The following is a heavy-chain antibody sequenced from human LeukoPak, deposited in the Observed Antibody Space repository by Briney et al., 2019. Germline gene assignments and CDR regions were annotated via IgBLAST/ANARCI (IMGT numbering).Heavy chain of an antibody. J-gene: IGHJ3*02. CDR2: ISTSSNYI. D-gene: IGHD3-3*01. Sequence: GGSLRLSCTASGFTFSSYEMNWVRQAPGKGLEWVSYISTSSNYIYYADSLKGRFTVSRDNAKNSLYLQMNSLRAEDTAVYYCARDQTPYYDFWSGYSEAAFDIWGQGTMVTVSS. V-gene: IGHV3-21*01. CDR1: GFTFSSYE. CDR3: ARDQTPYYDFWSGYSEAAFDI.